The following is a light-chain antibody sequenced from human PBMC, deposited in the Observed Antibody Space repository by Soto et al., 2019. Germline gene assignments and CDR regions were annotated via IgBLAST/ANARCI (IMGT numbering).Light chain of an antibody. Sequence: QSVLTQPPSVSAAAGQKVTISCSGSSSNIENYYVSWYHQFPGTAPKLLIYDNNKRPSGIPDRFSGSKSGTSATLAIAGLQTGDEGDYSCGTWDSSLNVYVFGGGTKLTV. CDR1: SSNIENYY. CDR3: GTWDSSLNVYV. V-gene: IGLV1-51*01. J-gene: IGLJ1*01. CDR2: DNN.